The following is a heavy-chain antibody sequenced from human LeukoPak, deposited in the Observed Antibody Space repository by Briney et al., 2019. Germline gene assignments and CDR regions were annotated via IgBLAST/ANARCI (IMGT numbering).Heavy chain of an antibody. CDR3: ARVRYYYGSGSSPGIDP. J-gene: IGHJ5*02. V-gene: IGHV4-4*07. D-gene: IGHD3-10*01. Sequence: SETLSLTCTVSGGSISSYYWSWIRQPAGKGLEWIGRIYTSGSTNYNPSLKSRVTISVDTSKNQFSLKLSSVTAADTAVYYCARVRYYYGSGSSPGIDPWGQRTLVTVSS. CDR2: IYTSGST. CDR1: GGSISSYY.